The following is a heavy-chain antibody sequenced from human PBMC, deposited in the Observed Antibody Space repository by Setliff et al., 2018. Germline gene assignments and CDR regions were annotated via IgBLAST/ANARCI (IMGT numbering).Heavy chain of an antibody. J-gene: IGHJ4*02. CDR1: GGSISSYY. V-gene: IGHV4-59*01. CDR2: IYYSGST. CDR3: AREARYSYGHRTFDY. D-gene: IGHD5-18*01. Sequence: SETLSLTCTVPGGSISSYYWSWIRQPPGKGLEWIGYIYYSGSTNYDPSLKSRVTISVDTSKNQFSLKLSSVTAADTAVYYCAREARYSYGHRTFDYWGQGTLVTVSS.